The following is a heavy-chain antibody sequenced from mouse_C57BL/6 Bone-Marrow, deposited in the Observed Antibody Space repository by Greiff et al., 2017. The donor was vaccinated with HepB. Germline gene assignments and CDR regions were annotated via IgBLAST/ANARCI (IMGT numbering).Heavy chain of an antibody. J-gene: IGHJ3*01. CDR1: GFTFSDYG. V-gene: IGHV5-17*01. D-gene: IGHD2-3*01. Sequence: EVMLVESGGGLVKPGGSLKLSCAASGFTFSDYGMHWVRQAPEKGLEWVAYISSGSSTIYYADTVKGRFTISRDNAKNTLFLQMTSLRSEDTAMYYCARLYDPAWFAYWGQGTLVTVSA. CDR2: ISSGSSTI. CDR3: ARLYDPAWFAY.